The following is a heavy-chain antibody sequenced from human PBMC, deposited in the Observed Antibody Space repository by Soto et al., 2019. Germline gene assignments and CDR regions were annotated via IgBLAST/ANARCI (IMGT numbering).Heavy chain of an antibody. V-gene: IGHV3-21*01. D-gene: IGHD3-22*01. CDR3: ARTFSSDRSGYSRLYYFDY. J-gene: IGHJ4*02. Sequence: PGGSLRLSCAASGFTFSSYSMNWVRQAPGKGLEWVSSISSSSSYIYYADSVKGRFTISRDNAKNSLYLQMNSLRAEDTAVYYCARTFSSDRSGYSRLYYFDYWGQGTLVTVSS. CDR1: GFTFSSYS. CDR2: ISSSSSYI.